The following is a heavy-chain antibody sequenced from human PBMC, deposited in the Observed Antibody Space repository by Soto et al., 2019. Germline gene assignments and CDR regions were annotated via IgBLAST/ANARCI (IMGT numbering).Heavy chain of an antibody. CDR1: GGSISSYY. V-gene: IGHV4-4*07. J-gene: IGHJ6*02. Sequence: PSETLSLTCTVSGGSISSYYWSWIRQPAGKGLEWIGRIYTSGSTNYNPSLKSRVTMSVDTSKNQFSLKLSSVTAADTAVYYCARDQGLRYFDWLSNYYYYGMDVWGQGTTVT. D-gene: IGHD3-9*01. CDR2: IYTSGST. CDR3: ARDQGLRYFDWLSNYYYYGMDV.